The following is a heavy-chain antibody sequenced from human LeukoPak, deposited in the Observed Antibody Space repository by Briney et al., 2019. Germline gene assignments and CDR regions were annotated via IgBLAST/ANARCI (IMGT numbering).Heavy chain of an antibody. Sequence: PGGSLRPSCAASGFTFSSYSMNWVRQAPGKGLEWVSSISSSSSYIYYADSVKGRFTISRDNAKNSLYLQMNSLRAEDTAVYYCARACGGDCYSDAFDIWGQGTMVTVSS. D-gene: IGHD2-21*02. J-gene: IGHJ3*02. CDR1: GFTFSSYS. CDR2: ISSSSSYI. V-gene: IGHV3-21*01. CDR3: ARACGGDCYSDAFDI.